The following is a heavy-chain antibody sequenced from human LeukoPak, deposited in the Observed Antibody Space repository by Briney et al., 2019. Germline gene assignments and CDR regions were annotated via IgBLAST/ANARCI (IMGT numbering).Heavy chain of an antibody. D-gene: IGHD3-10*01. V-gene: IGHV3-23*01. Sequence: GGSLRLSCAASGFTFSSYSMNWVRQAPGKGLEWVSVISGSGGSTYYADSVKGRFTISRDNSKNTLYLQMNSLRAEDTAIYYCAKAPTPGSHYFDYWGQGTLVTVSS. CDR3: AKAPTPGSHYFDY. CDR2: ISGSGGST. CDR1: GFTFSSYS. J-gene: IGHJ4*02.